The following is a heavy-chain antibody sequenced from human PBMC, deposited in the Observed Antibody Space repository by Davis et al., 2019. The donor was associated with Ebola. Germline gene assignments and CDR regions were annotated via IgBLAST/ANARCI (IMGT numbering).Heavy chain of an antibody. D-gene: IGHD5-18*01. J-gene: IGHJ6*02. Sequence: GESLKISCAASGFTFSSYSMNWVRQAPGKGLEWVSSISSSSSYIYYADSVKGRFTSSRDNAKNSLYLQMNSLRSEDTAVYYCARDLTGYSYGYHPKSTYYYGMDVWGQGTTVTVSS. CDR3: ARDLTGYSYGYHPKSTYYYGMDV. CDR1: GFTFSSYS. V-gene: IGHV3-21*04. CDR2: ISSSSSYI.